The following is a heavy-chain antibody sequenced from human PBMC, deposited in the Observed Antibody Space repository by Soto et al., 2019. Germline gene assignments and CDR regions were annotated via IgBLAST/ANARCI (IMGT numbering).Heavy chain of an antibody. CDR2: INHSGST. D-gene: IGHD3-10*01. CDR3: ARGRRFGELLLKYYYYYYGTDV. J-gene: IGHJ6*02. V-gene: IGHV4-34*01. Sequence: SETLSLTCAVYGGSFSGYYWSWIRQPPGKGLEWIGEINHSGSTNYNPSLKSRVTISVDTSKNQFSLKLSSVTAADTAVYYCARGRRFGELLLKYYYYYYGTDVWGQGTTVT. CDR1: GGSFSGYY.